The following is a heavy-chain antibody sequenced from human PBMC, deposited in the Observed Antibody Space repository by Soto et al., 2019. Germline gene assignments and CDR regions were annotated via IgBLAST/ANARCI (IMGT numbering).Heavy chain of an antibody. CDR2: ISYDGSNK. CDR3: AKDRKDFDFWSDYYYCDMDV. D-gene: IGHD3-3*01. J-gene: IGHJ6*02. V-gene: IGHV3-30*18. CDR1: GFSFSSYG. Sequence: QVQLVESGGGVVQPGRSLRLSCAGSGFSFSSYGMHWVRQAPGKGLEWVAVISYDGSNKYYADSVKGRFTISRDNSKNTLFLQIISLRAEDTAVYYCAKDRKDFDFWSDYYYCDMDVWGQGTTVTVSS.